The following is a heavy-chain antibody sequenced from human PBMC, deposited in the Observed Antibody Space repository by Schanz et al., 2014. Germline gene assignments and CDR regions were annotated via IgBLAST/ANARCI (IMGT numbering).Heavy chain of an antibody. CDR3: ARDRPSGYALDF. CDR2: ISYDGSNK. J-gene: IGHJ4*02. V-gene: IGHV3-30*03. CDR1: GFTFSSYG. D-gene: IGHD5-12*01. Sequence: QVQLVESGGGVVQPGTSLRLSCAGSGFTFSSYGMHWVRQAPGKGLEWVALISYDGSNKHYADSVKGRFTISRDNSKKTLYVQMNSLRAEDTAVYYCARDRPSGYALDFWGQGTLVTVSS.